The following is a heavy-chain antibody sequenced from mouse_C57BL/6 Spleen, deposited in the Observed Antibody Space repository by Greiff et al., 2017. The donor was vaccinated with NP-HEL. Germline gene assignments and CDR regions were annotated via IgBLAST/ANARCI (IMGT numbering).Heavy chain of an antibody. CDR2: INPGSGGT. CDR1: GYAFTNYL. V-gene: IGHV1-54*01. Sequence: VQLQQSGAELVRPGTSVKVSCKASGYAFTNYLIEWVKQRPGQGLEWIGVINPGSGGTNYNEKFKGKATLTADKSSSTAYMQLSSLTSEDSAVYFCARAPLAGTGYLDVWGTGTTVTVSS. D-gene: IGHD4-1*01. CDR3: ARAPLAGTGYLDV. J-gene: IGHJ1*03.